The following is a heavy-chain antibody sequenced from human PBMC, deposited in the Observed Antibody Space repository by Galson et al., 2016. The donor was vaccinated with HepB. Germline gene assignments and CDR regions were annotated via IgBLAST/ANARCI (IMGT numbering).Heavy chain of an antibody. J-gene: IGHJ6*02. CDR1: GYSFSTYW. CDR3: ARQGSSAGELYYYYGMDV. CDR2: IDPSDFYT. D-gene: IGHD2-15*01. V-gene: IGHV5-10-1*01. Sequence: QSGAEVKKPGESLRISCKDSGYSFSTYWIIWVRQMPGKGLEWMGRIDPSDFYTNYSPSFQGHVTISADKSISTAYLQWSSLKASDTGIYYCARQGSSAGELYYYYGMDVWGQGTTVTVSS.